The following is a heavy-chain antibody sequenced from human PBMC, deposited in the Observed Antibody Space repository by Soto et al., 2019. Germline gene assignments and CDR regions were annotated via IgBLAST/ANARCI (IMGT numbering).Heavy chain of an antibody. D-gene: IGHD6-13*01. CDR1: GGSISSGGYY. V-gene: IGHV4-31*03. Sequence: QVQLQESGPGLVKPSQTLSLTCTVSGGSISSGGYYWSWIRQHPGKGLEWIGYIYYSGSTYYNPSLKSRVTIAVDTSKHRFSRKLSSVTAADTAVYYCARAAHYSSPFRWFGPWGQGTLVTVSS. CDR3: ARAAHYSSPFRWFGP. J-gene: IGHJ5*01. CDR2: IYYSGST.